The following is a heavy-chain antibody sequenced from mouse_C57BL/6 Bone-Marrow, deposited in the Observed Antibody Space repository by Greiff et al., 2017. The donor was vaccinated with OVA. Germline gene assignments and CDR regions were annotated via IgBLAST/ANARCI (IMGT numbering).Heavy chain of an antibody. D-gene: IGHD3-2*02. CDR1: GFSLSTFGMG. CDR2: SWWDDDK. Sequence: QVTLKESGPGILQPSQTLSLTCSFSGFSLSTFGMGVGWIRQPSGMGLEWLVHSWWDDDKNYNPALKSRLTISKDTSKNQVFLKIAKMDTADTSTDYGARIDSSGYVGFAYWGQGTLVTVSA. J-gene: IGHJ3*01. V-gene: IGHV8-8*01. CDR3: ARIDSSGYVGFAY.